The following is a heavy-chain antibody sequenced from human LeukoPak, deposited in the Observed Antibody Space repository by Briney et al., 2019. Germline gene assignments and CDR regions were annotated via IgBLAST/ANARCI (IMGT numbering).Heavy chain of an antibody. CDR2: IYYSGSM. D-gene: IGHD3-10*01. J-gene: IGHJ5*02. V-gene: IGHV4-39*07. CDR3: ATFGGWFDP. Sequence: PSETLSLTCTVSGGSISSYSYHWGWIRQPPGKGLEWIGSIYYSGSMYYNPSLKSRVTISVDTSKNQFSLKLSSVTAADTAVYYCATFGGWFDPWGQGTLVTVSS. CDR1: GGSISSYSYH.